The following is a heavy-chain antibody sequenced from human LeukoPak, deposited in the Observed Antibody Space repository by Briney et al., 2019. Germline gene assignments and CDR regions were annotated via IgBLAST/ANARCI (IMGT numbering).Heavy chain of an antibody. CDR3: AKAVSGYYYYYGMDV. D-gene: IGHD6-19*01. J-gene: IGHJ6*02. V-gene: IGHV3-23*01. Sequence: GGSLRLSCAASGFTFSSYAMSWIRQAPGEGLEWVSAISGSGDSTYYADSVKGRFTISRDNSKNTLYLQMNSLRAEDTAVYYCAKAVSGYYYYYGMDVWGQGATVTVSS. CDR2: ISGSGDST. CDR1: GFTFSSYA.